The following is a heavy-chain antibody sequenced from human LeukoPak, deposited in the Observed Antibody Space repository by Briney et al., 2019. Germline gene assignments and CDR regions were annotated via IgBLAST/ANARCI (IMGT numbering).Heavy chain of an antibody. CDR3: ARLSPLQQSPSYYYGMDV. D-gene: IGHD4-11*01. Sequence: SETLSLTCAVYVESFSGYHWSWIRQPPWKGLEWIVEINHSGSTNYNPSLKSRVTISVDTSKNQFSLKLSSVTAADTAVYYCARLSPLQQSPSYYYGMDVWGQGTTVTVSS. CDR1: VESFSGYH. V-gene: IGHV4-34*01. CDR2: INHSGST. J-gene: IGHJ6*02.